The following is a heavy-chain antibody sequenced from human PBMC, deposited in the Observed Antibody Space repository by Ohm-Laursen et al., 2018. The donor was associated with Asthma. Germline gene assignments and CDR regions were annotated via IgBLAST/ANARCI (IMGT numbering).Heavy chain of an antibody. D-gene: IGHD1-26*01. CDR1: GFSFNTYS. V-gene: IGHV3-21*01. CDR2: ISSSGSRL. J-gene: IGHJ1*01. Sequence: SPRLSCAASGFSFNTYSTNWVRQAPGKGLEWVSAISSSGSRLLYADSVRGRFTISRDNARNSVYLQMNSLRAEDTALYYCARIGPEWELPGREYSLHHWGEGTLVTVSS. CDR3: ARIGPEWELPGREYSLHH.